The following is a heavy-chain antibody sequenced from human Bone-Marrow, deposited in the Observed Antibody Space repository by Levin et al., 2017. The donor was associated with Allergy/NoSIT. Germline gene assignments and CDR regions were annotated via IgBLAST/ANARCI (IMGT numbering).Heavy chain of an antibody. J-gene: IGHJ4*02. CDR1: GFTFSFHA. CDR2: ISGSGGST. CDR3: AKVRGYGDQRGVSDY. Sequence: GESLKISCAASGFTFSFHAMSWVRQAPGKGLEWVSGISGSGGSTYYADSVKGRFTISRDNSKNTLYLQMNSLRAEDTAVYYCAKVRGYGDQRGVSDYWGQGTLVTVSS. D-gene: IGHD4-17*01. V-gene: IGHV3-23*01.